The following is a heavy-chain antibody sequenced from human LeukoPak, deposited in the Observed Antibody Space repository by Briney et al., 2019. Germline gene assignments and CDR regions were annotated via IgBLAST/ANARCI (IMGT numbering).Heavy chain of an antibody. V-gene: IGHV4-59*11. CDR3: GRDAVVGYFSYYYMDV. CDR2: ISNTGST. J-gene: IGHJ6*03. CDR1: VGSISIHY. Sequence: SETLSLTSTVSVGSISIHYWTCVCESPVKGLEWSVDISNTGSTSYDPSLKSRVTISIDTSKNQFSLKRSSVTAADTAVYYCGRDAVVGYFSYYYMDVWGKGTTVTVSS. D-gene: IGHD2-15*01.